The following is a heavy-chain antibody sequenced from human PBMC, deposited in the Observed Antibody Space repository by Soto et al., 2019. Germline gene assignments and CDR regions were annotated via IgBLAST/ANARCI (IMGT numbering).Heavy chain of an antibody. CDR1: GFTFSSYA. V-gene: IGHV3-23*01. Sequence: GGFLRLSCVASGFTFSSYAMSWVRQAPGKGLQWVSAISASGGSAYYADSVEGRFTISRDNSKNTLYLQMNSLRAEDTAVYYCAKGRFSSSWYRDLDYWGQGTLVTVSS. J-gene: IGHJ4*02. D-gene: IGHD6-13*01. CDR2: ISASGGSA. CDR3: AKGRFSSSWYRDLDY.